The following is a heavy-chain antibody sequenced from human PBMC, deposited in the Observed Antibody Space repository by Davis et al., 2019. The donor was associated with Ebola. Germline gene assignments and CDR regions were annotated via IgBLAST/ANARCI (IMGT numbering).Heavy chain of an antibody. D-gene: IGHD1-20*01. CDR2: IYPRDSDT. V-gene: IGHV5-51*01. CDR1: GYNFPGYW. CDR3: ASLRRTITGMDDAFDI. J-gene: IGHJ3*02. Sequence: GESLKISCKGSGYNFPGYWIGWVRQMPGKGLEWMGIIYPRDSDTRYSPSFQGQVTVSADMSIRTAFLQWSGLKASDTAMYYCASLRRTITGMDDAFDIWGQGTMVTVSS.